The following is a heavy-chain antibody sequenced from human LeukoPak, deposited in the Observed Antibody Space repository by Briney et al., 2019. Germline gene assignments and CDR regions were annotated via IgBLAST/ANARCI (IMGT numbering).Heavy chain of an antibody. Sequence: SETLSLTCTVSGGSINNGGYYWSWIRQHPGKGLEWIGYIYYSGSSYYNPSLRSRVTISVDTSKNHFSLKLSSVTAADTAVYYCARAPPYYDFWSGYYNAADEGEYFQHWGQGTLVTVSS. D-gene: IGHD3-3*01. J-gene: IGHJ1*01. CDR1: GGSINNGGYY. CDR3: ARAPPYYDFWSGYYNAADEGEYFQH. V-gene: IGHV4-31*03. CDR2: IYYSGSS.